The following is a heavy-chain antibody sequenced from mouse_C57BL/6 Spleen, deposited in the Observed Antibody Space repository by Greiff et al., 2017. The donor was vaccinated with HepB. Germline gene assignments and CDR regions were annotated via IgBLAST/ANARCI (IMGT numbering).Heavy chain of an antibody. J-gene: IGHJ3*01. CDR3: ARWGAQAAWFAY. V-gene: IGHV1-63*01. Sequence: QVQLKQSGAELVRPGTSVKMSCKASGYTFTNYWIGWAKQRPGHGLEWIGDIYPGGGYTNYNEKFKGKATLTADKSSSTAYMQFSSLTSEDSAIYYCARWGAQAAWFAYWGQGTLVTVSA. D-gene: IGHD3-2*02. CDR1: GYTFTNYW. CDR2: IYPGGGYT.